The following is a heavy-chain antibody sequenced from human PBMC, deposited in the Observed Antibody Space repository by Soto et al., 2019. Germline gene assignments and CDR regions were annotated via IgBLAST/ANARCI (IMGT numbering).Heavy chain of an antibody. J-gene: IGHJ4*02. CDR2: IRSEANNFAT. Sequence: EVQLVESGGGLVQPGGSLKLSCAASGFTFSGTAMLWVRQASGKGLEWVGHIRSEANNFATAYAASVKGRFTISRDESKNTAYLQMNSLKTEDTAVYYCTRRGEGVYCSGGSCYGVPLVDYWGQGTLVTVSS. V-gene: IGHV3-73*02. D-gene: IGHD2-15*01. CDR1: GFTFSGTA. CDR3: TRRGEGVYCSGGSCYGVPLVDY.